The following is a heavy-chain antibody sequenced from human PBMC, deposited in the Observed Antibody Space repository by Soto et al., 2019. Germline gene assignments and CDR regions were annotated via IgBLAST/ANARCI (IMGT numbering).Heavy chain of an antibody. Sequence: SVKVSCKASGGSFNSFAISWVRQAPGQGLEWMEGTIPIFGAASYGQRIQGSVTTTAEESTSTAFLELRSPRSEATAVYYCAPSGECGGDCYVYRMDVWVPGTPVT. CDR3: APSGECGGDCYVYRMDV. V-gene: IGHV1-69*13. CDR2: TIPIFGAA. D-gene: IGHD2-21*02. CDR1: GGSFNSFA. J-gene: IGHJ6*02.